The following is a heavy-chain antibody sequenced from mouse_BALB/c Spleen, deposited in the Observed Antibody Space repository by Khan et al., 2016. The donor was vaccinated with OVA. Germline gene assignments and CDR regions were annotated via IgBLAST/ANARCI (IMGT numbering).Heavy chain of an antibody. CDR2: ISDGGSYP. J-gene: IGHJ3*01. V-gene: IGHV5-4*02. CDR3: VIGFYGDPFAY. CDR1: GFPFSDYY. Sequence: EVELVESGGGLVKPGGSLTLSCAAAGFPFSDYYMYWVRQTPEKRLEWVATISDGGSYPYYPDSVKGRFTISRADAENNLYLQMSSLKSEDTAMXHCVIGFYGDPFAYWGQGTLVTVSA. D-gene: IGHD2-13*01.